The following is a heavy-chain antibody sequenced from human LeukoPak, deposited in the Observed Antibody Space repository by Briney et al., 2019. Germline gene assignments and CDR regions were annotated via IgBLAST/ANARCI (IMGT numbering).Heavy chain of an antibody. D-gene: IGHD4-23*01. Sequence: PGGSLILSCAASGFTFSTYWMHWVRQVPGKGLVWVSRIKSDGSSIMYADSVRGRFTISRDNAKNTLYLQMNSLRAEDTAVYYCARDLDYGGRSNFDHWGQGTLVTVSS. CDR3: ARDLDYGGRSNFDH. J-gene: IGHJ4*02. CDR1: GFTFSTYW. V-gene: IGHV3-74*03. CDR2: IKSDGSSI.